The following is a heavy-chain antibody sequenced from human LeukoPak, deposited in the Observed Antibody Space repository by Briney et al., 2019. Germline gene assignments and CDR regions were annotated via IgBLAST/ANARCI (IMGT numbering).Heavy chain of an antibody. CDR1: GFTLSSYW. Sequence: GGSLRLSCAASGFTLSSYWMHWVRQVPGKGLVWVSRINGDGSSTNYTDSVKGRFTISRDNAKNMLHLQMNSLRAEDTAVYYCTRGGYRSWDAFDIWGQGTMVTVSS. D-gene: IGHD5-12*01. J-gene: IGHJ3*02. CDR2: INGDGSST. V-gene: IGHV3-74*01. CDR3: TRGGYRSWDAFDI.